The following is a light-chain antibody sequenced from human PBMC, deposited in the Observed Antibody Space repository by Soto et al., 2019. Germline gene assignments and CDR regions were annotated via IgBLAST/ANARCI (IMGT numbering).Light chain of an antibody. CDR2: GAS. J-gene: IGKJ5*01. Sequence: EIVLTQSPGTLSLSPGERATLSCRASQSVSSSYLAWYQQKPGQAPRLLIYGASSRATGIPDRFSGSGSGTDFNLTISRLEPEEFAVYYCQQYGSSPINFGQGTRLEIK. CDR1: QSVSSSY. V-gene: IGKV3-20*01. CDR3: QQYGSSPIN.